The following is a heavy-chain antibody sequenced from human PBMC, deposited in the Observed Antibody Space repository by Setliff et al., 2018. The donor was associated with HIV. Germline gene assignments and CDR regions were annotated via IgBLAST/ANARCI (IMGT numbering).Heavy chain of an antibody. CDR1: GFTFSNYA. CDR3: ARDGGPGSGWGDYSYYFSMDV. D-gene: IGHD6-19*01. J-gene: IGHJ6*03. CDR2: INAGNGDT. V-gene: IGHV1-3*01. Sequence: ASVKVSCKTSGFTFSNYAIHWVRQAPGQGLEWMGWINAGNGDTRYSPKFQGRVTSTRDSSASTVYMEMSSLRSEDTAIYYCARDGGPGSGWGDYSYYFSMDVWGKGTTVTVSS.